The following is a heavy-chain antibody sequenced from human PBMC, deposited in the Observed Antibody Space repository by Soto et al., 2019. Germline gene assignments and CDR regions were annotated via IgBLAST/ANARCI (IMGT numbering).Heavy chain of an antibody. Sequence: SETLSLTCTVSGGSISSYYWSWIRQPPGKGLEWIGYIYYSGSTNYNPPLKSRVTISVDTSKNQFSLKLSSVTAADTAVYYCARGALGPGFDPWGQGTLVTVSS. D-gene: IGHD3-16*01. CDR2: IYYSGST. CDR1: GGSISSYY. J-gene: IGHJ5*02. CDR3: ARGALGPGFDP. V-gene: IGHV4-59*01.